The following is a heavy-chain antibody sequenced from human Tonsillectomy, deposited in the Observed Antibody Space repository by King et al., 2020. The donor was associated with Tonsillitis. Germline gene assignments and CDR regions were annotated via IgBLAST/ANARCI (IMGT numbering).Heavy chain of an antibody. V-gene: IGHV2-5*01. J-gene: IGHJ5*02. D-gene: IGHD3-22*01. CDR3: ANVNYYDNFWHWFDP. Sequence: ITLKESGPTLVKPTQTLTLTCTFSGFSLSTSGVGVGWIRQPPGKALEWLALIYWNDDKRYSPPLNSRLTITKDTSKNQVVLIMTDMDPVDTGTYYCANVNYYDNFWHWFDPWGQGTLVTVSP. CDR1: GFSLSTSGVG. CDR2: IYWNDDK.